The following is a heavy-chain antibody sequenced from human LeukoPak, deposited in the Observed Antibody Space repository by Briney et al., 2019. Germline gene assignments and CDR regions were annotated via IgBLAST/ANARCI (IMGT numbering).Heavy chain of an antibody. CDR2: ISDDGSTK. J-gene: IGHJ5*02. V-gene: IGHV3-30-3*01. CDR1: GFTFSTYD. D-gene: IGHD6-19*01. CDR3: ARDLIAVTGTGFWFDP. Sequence: GGSLRLSCAASGFTFSTYDIHWVRQAPGKGLEWVAVISDDGSTKYYADSAKGRFTISRDNSKNMLYLQMNSLRAEDSAVYYCARDLIAVTGTGFWFDPRGHGTLVTVSS.